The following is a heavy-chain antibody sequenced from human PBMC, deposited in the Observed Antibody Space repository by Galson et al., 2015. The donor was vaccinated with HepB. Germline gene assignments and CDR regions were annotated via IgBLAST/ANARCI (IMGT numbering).Heavy chain of an antibody. CDR2: ISAYNGKT. Sequence: SVKVSCKASGFTFSSYSLTWVRQAPGQGLEWMGWISAYNGKTHFGQSVQGRLTLTTDTSTSTGYMELRNLKYDDTAVYYCARALTVLGEYYFDSWGQGTQVTVSS. J-gene: IGHJ4*02. CDR1: GFTFSSYS. CDR3: ARALTVLGEYYFDS. D-gene: IGHD2/OR15-2a*01. V-gene: IGHV1-18*01.